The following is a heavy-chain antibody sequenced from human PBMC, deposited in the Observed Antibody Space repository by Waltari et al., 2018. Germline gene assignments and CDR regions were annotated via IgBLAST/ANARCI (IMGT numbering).Heavy chain of an antibody. CDR2: IYRVGET. V-gene: IGHV3-53*01. Sequence: EVHLVESGGGLVHPGDSVRLSCAASGVIVSNNYMSWVRQPPGKGLEWLSVIYRVGETYYADSVKGRFTISRDNSKNTLDLQMNNVRAEDTAVYYCTSDHGLSWPLDWGQGTMVTVSS. CDR1: GVIVSNNY. J-gene: IGHJ4*02. CDR3: TSDHGLSWPLD. D-gene: IGHD6-13*01.